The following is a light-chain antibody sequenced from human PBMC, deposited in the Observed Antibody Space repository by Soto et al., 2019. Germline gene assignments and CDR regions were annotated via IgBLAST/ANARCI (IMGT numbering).Light chain of an antibody. Sequence: EIVLTQSPGTLSLSPGERATLSCRTSQSVSSNYLAWYQQKPGQTPRLLIYGASSRATGIPDRFRGSGSGTDFTLTISRLEPDDFAVYYCQQYGPSPHMHTFGQGTKLEIK. CDR1: QSVSSNY. CDR3: QQYGPSPHMHT. V-gene: IGKV3-20*01. J-gene: IGKJ2*01. CDR2: GAS.